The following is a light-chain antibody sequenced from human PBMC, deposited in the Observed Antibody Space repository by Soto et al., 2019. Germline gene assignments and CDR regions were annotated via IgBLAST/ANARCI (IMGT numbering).Light chain of an antibody. CDR1: QSVNHW. V-gene: IGKV1-5*01. J-gene: IGKJ1*01. CDR3: QQYNSYWT. Sequence: DIQMTQYPSTLSASIGERVTISCRASQSVNHWLAWYQRKPGKAPKLRIHDASTLESGIPSRLSGSGSGTEFTLTISSMQPDDFATYYCQQYNSYWTFGQGTKVDIK. CDR2: DAS.